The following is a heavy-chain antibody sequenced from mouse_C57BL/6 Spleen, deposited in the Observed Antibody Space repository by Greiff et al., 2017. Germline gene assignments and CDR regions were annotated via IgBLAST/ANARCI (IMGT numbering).Heavy chain of an antibody. CDR3: AREATEYGMAY. J-gene: IGHJ4*01. V-gene: IGHV1-63*01. Sequence: QVQLQQSGAELVRPGTSVKMSCKASGYTFTNYWMGWAKQRPGHGLEWIGDIYPESGYTNYNEKFKGKATLTADKSSRTAYMPFSSLTSEDSASYYCAREATEYGMAYWGQGTLVTVSA. D-gene: IGHD2-10*02. CDR1: GYTFTNYW. CDR2: IYPESGYT.